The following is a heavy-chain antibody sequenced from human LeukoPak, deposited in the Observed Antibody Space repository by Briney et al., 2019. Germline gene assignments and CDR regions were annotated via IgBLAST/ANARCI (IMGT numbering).Heavy chain of an antibody. Sequence: GGSLRLSCAASGFTFSSCSMNWVRQAPGKGLEWVPSISSSSSYIYYADSVKGRFTISRDNAKNSLYLQMNSLRAEDTAVYYCARAGTVGFERDTYYDFWSGYYTGYAIWFDPWGQGTLVTVSS. CDR2: ISSSSSYI. D-gene: IGHD3-3*01. CDR3: ARAGTVGFERDTYYDFWSGYYTGYAIWFDP. V-gene: IGHV3-21*01. CDR1: GFTFSSCS. J-gene: IGHJ5*02.